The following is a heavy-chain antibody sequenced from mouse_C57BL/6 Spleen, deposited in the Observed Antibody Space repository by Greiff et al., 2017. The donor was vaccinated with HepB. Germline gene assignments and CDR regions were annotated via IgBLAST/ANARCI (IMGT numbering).Heavy chain of an antibody. J-gene: IGHJ2*01. CDR2: INPGSGGT. CDR1: GYAFTNYL. Sequence: QVQLQQSGAELVRPGTSVKVSCKASGYAFTNYLIEWVKQRPGQGLEWIGVINPGSGGTNYNEKFKGKATLTADKSSSTAYMQLSSLTSEDSAVYFCARCEWDAPFDYWGQGTTLTVSS. CDR3: ARCEWDAPFDY. V-gene: IGHV1-54*01. D-gene: IGHD4-1*01.